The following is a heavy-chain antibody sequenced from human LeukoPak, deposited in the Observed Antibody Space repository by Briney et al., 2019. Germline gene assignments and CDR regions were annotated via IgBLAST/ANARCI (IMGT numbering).Heavy chain of an antibody. J-gene: IGHJ5*02. CDR2: IYYSGST. V-gene: IGHV4-34*01. CDR1: GGSFSGYY. Sequence: PSETLSLTCAVYGGSFSGYYWSWIRQPPGKGLEWIGSIYYSGSTYYNPSLKSRVTISVDTSKNQFSLKLSSVTAADTAVYYCARLLNWFDPWGQGTLVTVSS. CDR3: ARLLNWFDP.